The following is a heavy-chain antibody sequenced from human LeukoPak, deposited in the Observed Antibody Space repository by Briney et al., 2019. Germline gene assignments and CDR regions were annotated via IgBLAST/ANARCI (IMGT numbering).Heavy chain of an antibody. CDR2: MFYSDTP. CDR3: AGGALDYYLDY. Sequence: SETLSLTCTVSRGSISSFYWSWIRQPPGKGLEWIGYMFYSDTPNYNPSLNSRVTISVDTSKNQFSLRLSSMTAADTAVYYCAGGALDYYLDYWGHGTLVTVSS. V-gene: IGHV4-59*08. CDR1: RGSISSFY. D-gene: IGHD3-9*01. J-gene: IGHJ4*01.